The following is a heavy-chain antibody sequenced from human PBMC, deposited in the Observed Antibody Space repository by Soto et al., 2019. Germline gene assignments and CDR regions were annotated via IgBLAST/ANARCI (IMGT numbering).Heavy chain of an antibody. CDR1: GFTFNSYA. Sequence: EVQLLDSGGGLVQPGGSLRLSCATSGFTFNSYAMSWVRQAPGKGLEWVSTITNSGGSTYYVDSVEGRFTISRDNPKNTLYLQKNRLRVEDTAVYYCAKDKYTIFGAVDYWGHGTLVTVSS. V-gene: IGHV3-23*01. D-gene: IGHD3-3*01. CDR2: ITNSGGST. CDR3: AKDKYTIFGAVDY. J-gene: IGHJ4*01.